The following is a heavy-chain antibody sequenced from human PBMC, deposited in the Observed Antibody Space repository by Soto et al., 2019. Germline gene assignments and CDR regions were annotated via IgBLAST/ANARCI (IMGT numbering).Heavy chain of an antibody. V-gene: IGHV3-30*03. CDR2: ISYDGSNK. J-gene: IGHJ6*02. CDR1: GFTFSSYG. CDR3: ARYYGSGSYSRYYYGMDV. Sequence: GGSLRLSCAASGFTFSSYGMHWVRQAPGKGLEWVAVISYDGSNKYYADSVKGRFTISRDNSKNTLYLQMNSLRAEDTAVYYCARYYGSGSYSRYYYGMDVWGQGTTVTVSS. D-gene: IGHD3-10*01.